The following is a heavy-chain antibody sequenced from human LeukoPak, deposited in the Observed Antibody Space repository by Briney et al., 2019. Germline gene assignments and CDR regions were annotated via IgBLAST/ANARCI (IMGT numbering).Heavy chain of an antibody. CDR2: IYYSGSN. V-gene: IGHV4-59*01. CDR1: GGSISSYY. J-gene: IGHJ5*01. D-gene: IGHD3-3*01. CDR3: ARGLSPLTIFIGS. Sequence: SETLSLTCTVSGGSISSYYWSWIRQPPGKGLEWVGYIYYSGSNNYNPSLKSRVTISVDTSNNQFFQKLSSVTAADTAVYYCARGLSPLTIFIGSWGPGTLVTVSS.